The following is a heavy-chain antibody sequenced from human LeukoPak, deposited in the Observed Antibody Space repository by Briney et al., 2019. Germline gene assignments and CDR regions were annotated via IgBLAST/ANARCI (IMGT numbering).Heavy chain of an antibody. V-gene: IGHV3-49*04. CDR1: GCIYGDHA. D-gene: IGHD5-24*01. Sequence: GGSLRLSCAASGCIYGDHAMSWVRQAPGKGLEGVGFIRRKAYRGTTEYAASVQGRFTISRDDSKSIVYLEMNSLQPEDTAVYYCPRGPIQLWIHNGMDVWGQGTTVTVSS. CDR2: IRRKAYRGTT. J-gene: IGHJ6*02. CDR3: PRGPIQLWIHNGMDV.